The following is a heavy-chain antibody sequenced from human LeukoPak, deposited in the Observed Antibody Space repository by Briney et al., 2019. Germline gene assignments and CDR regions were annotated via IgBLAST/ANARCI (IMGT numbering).Heavy chain of an antibody. Sequence: GGSLRLSCAASRFTFSNYWMSWVRQAPGKGLEWVANIKQDGGEKNDVDSVKGRFTISRDNAKNSLYLQMNSLRVEDTAVYYCARDHLREGATGASEIWGQGTMVTVSS. CDR3: ARDHLREGATGASEI. V-gene: IGHV3-7*05. CDR1: RFTFSNYW. D-gene: IGHD1-26*01. J-gene: IGHJ3*02. CDR2: IKQDGGEK.